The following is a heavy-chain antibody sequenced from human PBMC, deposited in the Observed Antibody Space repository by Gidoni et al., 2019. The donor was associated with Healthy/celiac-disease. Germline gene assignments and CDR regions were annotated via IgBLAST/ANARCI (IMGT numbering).Heavy chain of an antibody. CDR1: AYSIDTDFY. CDR2: IYHDGDT. J-gene: IGHJ4*02. CDR3: TKDAWDLSMSVY. Sequence: QVQLQESGPGRVKPSETLSLTCAVSAYSIDTDFYWSWIRQSPGKGLEWIGSIYHDGDTYYNSSLKSRITISIDRSKKQCSLNLRSVTAADTAIYYCTKDAWDLSMSVYWGRGTLVTVSS. V-gene: IGHV4-38-2*02. D-gene: IGHD1-26*01.